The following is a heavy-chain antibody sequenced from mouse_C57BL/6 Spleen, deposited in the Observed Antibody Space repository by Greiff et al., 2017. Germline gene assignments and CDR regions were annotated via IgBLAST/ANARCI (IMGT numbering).Heavy chain of an antibody. CDR2: ISSGSSTI. J-gene: IGHJ3*01. V-gene: IGHV5-17*01. CDR1: GFTFSDYG. CDR3: ARWTVVEGFAY. Sequence: EVQLVESGGGLVKPGGSLKLSCAASGFTFSDYGMHWVRQAPEKGLEWVAYISSGSSTIYYADTVKGRFTISRDNAKNTLFLQMTSLRSEDTAMYYCARWTVVEGFAYWGQGTLVTVSA. D-gene: IGHD1-1*01.